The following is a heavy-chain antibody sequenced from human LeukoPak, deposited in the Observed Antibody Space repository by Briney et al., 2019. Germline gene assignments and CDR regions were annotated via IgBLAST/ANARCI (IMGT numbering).Heavy chain of an antibody. CDR2: INPNSGHT. D-gene: IGHD1-14*01. CDR3: AKHDRTTFDY. CDR1: GYTFTSYD. Sequence: GASVKVSCKASGYTFTSYDINWMRQATGQEPEWMGYINPNSGHTGYAQKFQGRVTITRDTFISTAYMEVSSLRSEDTAVYYCAKHDRTTFDYWGQGTLVTVSS. J-gene: IGHJ4*02. V-gene: IGHV1-8*03.